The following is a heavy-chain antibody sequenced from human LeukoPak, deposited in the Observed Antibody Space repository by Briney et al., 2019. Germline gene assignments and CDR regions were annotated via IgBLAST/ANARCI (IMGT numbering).Heavy chain of an antibody. CDR2: IYTSGRT. CDR1: GGSISGVSYS. Sequence: SETLSLTCTVSGGSISGVSYSGSWIGQPPGKGLGWFGGIYTSGRTNYNPSLKSRVTISVDTSKNQFSLKLSSVTAADTAVYYCAREYCSSTSCYPYYYYYYYMDVWGKGTTVTVSS. CDR3: AREYCSSTSCYPYYYYYYYMDV. V-gene: IGHV4-61*02. J-gene: IGHJ6*03. D-gene: IGHD2-2*01.